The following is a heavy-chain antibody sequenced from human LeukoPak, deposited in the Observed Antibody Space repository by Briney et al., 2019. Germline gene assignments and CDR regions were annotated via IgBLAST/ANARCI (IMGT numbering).Heavy chain of an antibody. CDR2: INHSGST. J-gene: IGHJ4*02. Sequence: SETLSLTCAVYGGSFSGYYWSWIRQPPGKGLEWIGEINHSGSTNYNPSLKSRVTISVDTSKNQFSLKLSSVTAADTAVYYCARHPMTTVTRAPGADFDYWGQGTLVTVSS. CDR3: ARHPMTTVTRAPGADFDY. CDR1: GGSFSGYY. V-gene: IGHV4-34*01. D-gene: IGHD4-17*01.